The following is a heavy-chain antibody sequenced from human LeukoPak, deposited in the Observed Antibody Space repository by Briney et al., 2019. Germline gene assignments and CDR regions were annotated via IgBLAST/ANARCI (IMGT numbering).Heavy chain of an antibody. Sequence: SETLSLTCAVYGESFSDYYWSWIRQPPGKGLEWIGYIYYSGSTNYNPSLKSRVTISVDTSKNQFSLKLSSVTAADTAVYYCAGVRVIDYYYYGMDVWGQGTTVTVSS. CDR3: AGVRVIDYYYYGMDV. J-gene: IGHJ6*02. D-gene: IGHD3-10*01. CDR2: IYYSGST. V-gene: IGHV4-59*01. CDR1: GESFSDYY.